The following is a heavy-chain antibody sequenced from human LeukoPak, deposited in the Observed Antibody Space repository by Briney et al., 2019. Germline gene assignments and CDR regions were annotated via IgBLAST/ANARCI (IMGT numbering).Heavy chain of an antibody. CDR1: GFTFSNYF. CDR3: AKEEGYYYDSGGYYVEYFQH. CDR2: ISGSGGTT. D-gene: IGHD3-22*01. J-gene: IGHJ1*01. V-gene: IGHV3-23*01. Sequence: PGGSLRLSCAVSGFTFSNYFMNWVCQAPGKGLEWVSAISGSGGTTYYADSVKGRFTFSRDNSKNTLYLQMNSLRAEDTAVYYCAKEEGYYYDSGGYYVEYFQHWGQGTLVTVSS.